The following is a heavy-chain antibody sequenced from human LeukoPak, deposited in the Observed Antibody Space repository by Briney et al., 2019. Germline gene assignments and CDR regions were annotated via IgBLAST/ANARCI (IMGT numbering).Heavy chain of an antibody. CDR2: MNPNSGNT. CDR3: ARDSLRDSSGAFYYYYYMDV. D-gene: IGHD5-18*01. Sequence: ASVKVSCKASGYTFTSYDINWVRQATGQGLEWMGWMNPNSGNTGYAQKFQGRVTITRNTSISTAYMELSSLRSEDTAVYYCARDSLRDSSGAFYYYYYMDVWGKGTTVTVSS. J-gene: IGHJ6*03. CDR1: GYTFTSYD. V-gene: IGHV1-8*03.